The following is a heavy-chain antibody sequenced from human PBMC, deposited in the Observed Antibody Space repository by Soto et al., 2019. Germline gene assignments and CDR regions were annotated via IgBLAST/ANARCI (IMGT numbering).Heavy chain of an antibody. CDR2: ISGSGSSV. J-gene: IGHJ6*02. CDR3: AKVRASYLSASYFYYGLDV. V-gene: IGHV3-23*01. CDR1: GFTFSHYV. Sequence: GGSLRLSCAASGFTFSHYVLSWVRQAPGRXLEWVSSISGSGSSVYVADSVRGRFIMSRDLSTNTVSLQMSSLRVEDTAIYYCAKVRASYLSASYFYYGLDVWGQGTTVTVSS. D-gene: IGHD3-10*01.